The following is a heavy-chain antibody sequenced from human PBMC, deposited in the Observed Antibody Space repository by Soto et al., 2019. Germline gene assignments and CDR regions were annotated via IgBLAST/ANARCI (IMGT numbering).Heavy chain of an antibody. J-gene: IGHJ6*02. CDR1: GYTFTSYY. D-gene: IGHD3-3*01. V-gene: IGHV1-46*01. CDR2: INPSGGST. CDR3: ARDGDFWSFSGCMDV. Sequence: ASVKVSCKASGYTFTSYYMHWVRQAPGQGLEWMGIINPSGGSTSYAQKFQGRVTMTRDTSTSTVYMELSILRSEDTAVYYCARDGDFWSFSGCMDVWGQGTTVTVSS.